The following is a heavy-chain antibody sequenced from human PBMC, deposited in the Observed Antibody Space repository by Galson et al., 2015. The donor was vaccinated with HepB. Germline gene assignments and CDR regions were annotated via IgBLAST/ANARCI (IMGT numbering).Heavy chain of an antibody. CDR2: ISGYNGHT. V-gene: IGHV1-18*04. Sequence: SVKVSCKASGSTFSNYGITWVRQAPGQGLEWMGWISGYNGHTDYAQKFQGRVTLTTDTATTTAYMELTSLTSDDTAIYYCAKDGQEGHCLDPCGQGALVTVSS. CDR1: GSTFSNYG. CDR3: AKDGQEGHCLDP. J-gene: IGHJ5*02. D-gene: IGHD2-21*01.